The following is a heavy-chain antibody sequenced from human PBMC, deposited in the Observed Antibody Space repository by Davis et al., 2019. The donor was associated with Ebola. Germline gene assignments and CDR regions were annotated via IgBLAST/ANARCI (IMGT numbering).Heavy chain of an antibody. Sequence: ASVKVSCKASGYTFTGYYMHWVRQAPGQGLEWMGRINPNSGGTNYAQKFQGRVTMTRDTSISTAYLELISLGYGDTAVYYCARAQFPTTSDHWGQGTLVTVSS. CDR3: ARAQFPTTSDH. D-gene: IGHD1-1*01. CDR2: INPNSGGT. CDR1: GYTFTGYY. V-gene: IGHV1-2*06. J-gene: IGHJ4*02.